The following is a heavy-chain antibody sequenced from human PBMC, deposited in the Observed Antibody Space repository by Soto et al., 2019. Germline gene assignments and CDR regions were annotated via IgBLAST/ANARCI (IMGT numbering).Heavy chain of an antibody. D-gene: IGHD3-9*01. J-gene: IGHJ6*03. CDR2: IYYSGNT. CDR3: ARVNDPPNFDWLSHGEHYYYYMDV. Sequence: SETLSLTCTVSGGSISSYYWSWIRQPPGKGLEWIGYIYYSGNTNYNPSLKSRVTISVDTSKNQFSLKLSSVTAADTAVYYCARVNDPPNFDWLSHGEHYYYYMDVWGKGTTVTVSS. V-gene: IGHV4-59*01. CDR1: GGSISSYY.